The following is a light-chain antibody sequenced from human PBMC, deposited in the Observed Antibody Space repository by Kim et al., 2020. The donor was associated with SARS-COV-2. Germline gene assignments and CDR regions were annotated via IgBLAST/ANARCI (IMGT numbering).Light chain of an antibody. Sequence: SSELTQDPAVSVALGQTVRITCQGDSLRTSYTTWFQQKPVQAPIVVFYGKNNRPSGIQDRFSGSSSGNTASLTITATQAGDEADYYCNSRDNNDNVLFGGGTRLTVL. CDR1: SLRTSY. V-gene: IGLV3-19*01. CDR2: GKN. CDR3: NSRDNNDNVL. J-gene: IGLJ2*01.